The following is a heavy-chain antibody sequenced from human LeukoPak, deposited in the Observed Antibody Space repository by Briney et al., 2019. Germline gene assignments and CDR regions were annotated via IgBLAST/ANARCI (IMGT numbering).Heavy chain of an antibody. J-gene: IGHJ4*02. CDR3: AKAALVQLELDIDY. Sequence: PGGSLRLSCAASGFSFNNYGIHWVRQAPGKGLEWVTFMQYDGSDKFYADSVKGRFTISRDNSKNTLYLQMNSLRAEDTAVYYCAKAALVQLELDIDYWGQGTLVTVSS. V-gene: IGHV3-30*02. CDR1: GFSFNNYG. D-gene: IGHD1-1*01. CDR2: MQYDGSDK.